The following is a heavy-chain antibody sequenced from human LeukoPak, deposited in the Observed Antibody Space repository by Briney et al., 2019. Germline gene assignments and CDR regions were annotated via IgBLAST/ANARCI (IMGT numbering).Heavy chain of an antibody. CDR3: ARGRYSSSWNHYYYYYMDV. CDR1: GGSISSSSYY. CDR2: IYYSGST. D-gene: IGHD6-13*01. J-gene: IGHJ6*03. V-gene: IGHV4-39*07. Sequence: PSETLSLTCTVSGGSISSSSYYWGWIRQPPGKGLEWIGSIYYSGSTYYNPSLKSRVTISVDTSKNQFSLKLSSVTAADTAVYYCARGRYSSSWNHYYYYYMDVWGKGTTVTVSS.